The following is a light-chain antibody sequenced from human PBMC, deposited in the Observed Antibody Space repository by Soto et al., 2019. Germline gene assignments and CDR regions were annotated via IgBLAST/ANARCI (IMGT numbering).Light chain of an antibody. CDR1: SSDVGAYSY. CDR2: DVS. Sequence: QSALTQPASVSGSPGQSITISCTGTSSDVGAYSYVSWYQQHPGKAPKLIIYDVSDRPSGVSNRFSGSKSGNTASLTISGLQAEDEADYYCSSYTSSTTYVFGTGTKLTVL. CDR3: SSYTSSTTYV. J-gene: IGLJ1*01. V-gene: IGLV2-14*01.